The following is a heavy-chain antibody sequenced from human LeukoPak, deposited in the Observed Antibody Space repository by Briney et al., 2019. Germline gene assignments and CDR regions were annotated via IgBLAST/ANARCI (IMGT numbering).Heavy chain of an antibody. CDR3: ARVGGSSWYQYDWFDP. D-gene: IGHD6-13*01. Sequence: SETLSLTCTVSGGSISSSSYYWGWIRQPPGKGLECIGSISYSGSTYYYPSLKSRVTISVDTSKNQFSLKLSSVTAADTAVYYCARVGGSSWYQYDWFDPWGQGTLVTVSS. V-gene: IGHV4-39*07. CDR1: GGSISSSSYY. CDR2: ISYSGST. J-gene: IGHJ5*02.